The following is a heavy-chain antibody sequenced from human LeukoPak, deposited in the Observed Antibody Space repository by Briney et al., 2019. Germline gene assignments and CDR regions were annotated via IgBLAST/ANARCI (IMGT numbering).Heavy chain of an antibody. D-gene: IGHD2-15*01. V-gene: IGHV1-46*03. CDR2: INPSGGST. CDR1: GYTFTSYY. Sequence: ASVKVSSKASGYTFTSYYMHWVRQAPGQGLEWMGIINPSGGSTSYAQKFQGRVTMTRDTSTSTVYMELSSLRSEDTAVYYCARDNFGYCSGGSCYVNLLGYWGQGTLVTVSS. CDR3: ARDNFGYCSGGSCYVNLLGY. J-gene: IGHJ4*02.